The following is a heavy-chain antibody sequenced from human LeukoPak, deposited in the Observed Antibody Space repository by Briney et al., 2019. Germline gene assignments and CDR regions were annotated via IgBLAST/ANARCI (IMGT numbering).Heavy chain of an antibody. CDR3: AKDLRFGENWFDP. V-gene: IGHV3-23*01. Sequence: GGSLRLSCAASGFTFSSYAMSWVRQAPGKGLEWVSVISGSGGSTYYADSVKGRFTISGDNSKNTLYLQMNSLRAEDTAVYYCAKDLRFGENWFDPWGQGTLVTVSS. J-gene: IGHJ5*02. CDR1: GFTFSSYA. CDR2: ISGSGGST. D-gene: IGHD3-10*01.